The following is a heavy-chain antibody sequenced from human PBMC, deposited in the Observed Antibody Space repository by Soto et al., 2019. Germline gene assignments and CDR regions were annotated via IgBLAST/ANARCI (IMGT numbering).Heavy chain of an antibody. D-gene: IGHD3-10*01. Sequence: QVQLQQWGAGLLKPSETLSLTCAVYGGSFSGYYWSWIRQPPGKGLEWIGEINHSGSTNYNPSLKNRVTXXVXTXXNQFSLKLSSVSAADTAVYYCASSFIGSGSLSFDYWGQGALVTVSS. CDR1: GGSFSGYY. V-gene: IGHV4-34*01. CDR3: ASSFIGSGSLSFDY. CDR2: INHSGST. J-gene: IGHJ4*02.